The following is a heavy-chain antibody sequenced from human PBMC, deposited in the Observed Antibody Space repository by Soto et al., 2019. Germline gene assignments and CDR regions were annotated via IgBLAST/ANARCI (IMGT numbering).Heavy chain of an antibody. CDR2: IYYSGST. J-gene: IGHJ6*03. Sequence: SETLSLTCTVSGGSISSYYWSWIRQPPGKGLEWIGYIYYSGSTNYNPSLKSRVTISVDTSKNQFSLKLSSVTAADTAVYYCARHYGSGSYLSRYYYYYYMDVWGKGTTVTVSS. CDR1: GGSISSYY. D-gene: IGHD3-10*01. V-gene: IGHV4-59*08. CDR3: ARHYGSGSYLSRYYYYYYMDV.